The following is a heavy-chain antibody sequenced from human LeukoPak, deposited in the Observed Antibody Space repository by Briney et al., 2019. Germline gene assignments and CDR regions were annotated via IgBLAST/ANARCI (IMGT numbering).Heavy chain of an antibody. J-gene: IGHJ3*02. CDR3: ARGSDIVVVVAAQDAFDI. CDR2: IWYDGSNK. Sequence: GGSLRLSCAASGFTFSSYGMHWVRQAPGKGLEWVAVIWYDGSNKYYADSVKGRFTISRDNSKNTLYLQMNSLRAEDTAVYYCARGSDIVVVVAAQDAFDIWGQGTMVTVSS. V-gene: IGHV3-33*01. D-gene: IGHD2-15*01. CDR1: GFTFSSYG.